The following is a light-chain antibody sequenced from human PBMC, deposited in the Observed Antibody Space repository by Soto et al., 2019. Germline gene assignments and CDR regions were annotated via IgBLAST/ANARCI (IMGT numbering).Light chain of an antibody. CDR2: EVS. J-gene: IGLJ3*02. Sequence: QSALTQPASVSGSPGQSITISCTGTSSDVGSYNYVSWYQQHPGKAPKLMIYEVSNRPSGVSNRFSGYKSGNTASLTISGLQAEDEAKYYCSSYTSISTRVFGGGTPLTVL. CDR1: SSDVGSYNY. CDR3: SSYTSISTRV. V-gene: IGLV2-14*01.